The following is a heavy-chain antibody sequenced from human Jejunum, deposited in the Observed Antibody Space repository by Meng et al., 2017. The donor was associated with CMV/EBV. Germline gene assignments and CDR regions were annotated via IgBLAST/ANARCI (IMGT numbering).Heavy chain of an antibody. Sequence: VSGGSISSYYWSWIRQPPGKGLEWIGYIYDSGSTNYNPSLQSRVTISVDTSKNQFSLKLSSVTAADTAVYYCARVFIGGNSDYLDYWGQGTLVTVSS. V-gene: IGHV4-59*01. CDR2: IYDSGST. J-gene: IGHJ4*02. CDR1: GGSISSYY. D-gene: IGHD4-23*01. CDR3: ARVFIGGNSDYLDY.